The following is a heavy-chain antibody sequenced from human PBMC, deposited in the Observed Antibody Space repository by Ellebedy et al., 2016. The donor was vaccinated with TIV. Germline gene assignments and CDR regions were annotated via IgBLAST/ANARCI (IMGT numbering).Heavy chain of an antibody. V-gene: IGHV4-59*13. Sequence: SETLSLXXTVSGCTISAYSWSWIRQSPGKGLEWIGYISASGNTTYNRALKTRLNISVDASKNRVSLKVKSVTAADTAVYFCAKGPYGGPVLCVGSWGRGTLVTVSS. D-gene: IGHD2-21*01. CDR3: AKGPYGGPVLCVGS. CDR2: ISASGNT. J-gene: IGHJ5*01. CDR1: GCTISAYS.